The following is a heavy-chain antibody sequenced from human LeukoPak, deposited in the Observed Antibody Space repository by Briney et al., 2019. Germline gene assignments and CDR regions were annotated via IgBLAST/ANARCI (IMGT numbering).Heavy chain of an antibody. V-gene: IGHV5-51*04. D-gene: IGHD5-18*01. CDR2: IYPGDSDT. J-gene: IGHJ4*02. Sequence: GESLQISCQCSGYSFTSYWIGWVRQTPGKGLEWMGIIYPGDSDTRYSPSFQGQVTISADKPISTAYLQWSSLEASDTAMYYCGRWDTARTFDYWGQGTLVTVSS. CDR3: GRWDTARTFDY. CDR1: GYSFTSYW.